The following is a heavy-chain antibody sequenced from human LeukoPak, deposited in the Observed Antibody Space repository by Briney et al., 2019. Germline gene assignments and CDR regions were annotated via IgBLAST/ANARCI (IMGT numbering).Heavy chain of an antibody. CDR1: GYTLTELS. D-gene: IGHD2-21*01. V-gene: IGHV1-24*01. J-gene: IGHJ4*02. Sequence: ASVKVSCKVSGYTLTELSMHWVRQAPGKGLEWMGGFDLEEGKTIYARKFQGRFTMTEDTSTDTAYMELSTLTSDDTAIYYCASLPTHVALLPSALHYWGQGTLVAVAS. CDR2: FDLEEGKT. CDR3: ASLPTHVALLPSALHY.